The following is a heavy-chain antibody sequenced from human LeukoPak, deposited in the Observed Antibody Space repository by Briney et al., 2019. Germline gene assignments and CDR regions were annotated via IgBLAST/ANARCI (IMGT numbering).Heavy chain of an antibody. V-gene: IGHV3-30*04. CDR3: AKDAQEFDHFDY. D-gene: IGHD3-10*01. CDR1: GFTFSSYA. J-gene: IGHJ4*02. CDR2: ISYDGSNK. Sequence: GGSLRLSCAASGFTFSSYAMHWVRQAPGRGLEWVAVISYDGSNKYYADSVKGRFTISRDNSKNTLYLQMNSLRAEDTAIYYCAKDAQEFDHFDYWGQGTLVTVSS.